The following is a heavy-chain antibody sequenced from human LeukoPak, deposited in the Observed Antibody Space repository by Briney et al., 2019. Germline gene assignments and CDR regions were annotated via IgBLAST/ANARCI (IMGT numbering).Heavy chain of an antibody. V-gene: IGHV3-48*03. CDR2: ISSSGSSI. Sequence: GGSLTLSCTASGFIFSSYEMNWVRQAPGKGLEWVSYISSSGSSIYYADSVKGRFTISRDNAKNSLYLQMNSLRAEDTAVYYCAREILAPGKTHDYWGQGTLVTVSS. CDR3: AREILAPGKTHDY. CDR1: GFIFSSYE. J-gene: IGHJ4*02.